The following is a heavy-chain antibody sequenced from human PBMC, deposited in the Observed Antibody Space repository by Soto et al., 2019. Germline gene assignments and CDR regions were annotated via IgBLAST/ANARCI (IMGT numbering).Heavy chain of an antibody. CDR2: IYYSGST. V-gene: IGHV4-59*08. CDR1: GVSISSCY. D-gene: IGHD4-17*01. CDR3: AMTTMTNGDYVFDY. J-gene: IGHJ4*02. Sequence: PSETLSLTCTVSGVSISSCYWSWIRQPPGKGLEWIEYIYYSGSTNYNPSLKSRVTISVDTSKNQFSLKPSSVTAADTAVYYCAMTTMTNGDYVFDYWGQGTLVTVSS.